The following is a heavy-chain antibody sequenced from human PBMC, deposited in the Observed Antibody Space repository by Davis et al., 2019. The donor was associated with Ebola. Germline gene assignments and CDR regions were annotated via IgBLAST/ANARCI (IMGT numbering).Heavy chain of an antibody. V-gene: IGHV4-59*01. Sequence: MPSETLSLTCTISGGSISSYYWSWIRQPPGKGLEWIGYIYYSGSNKYNPSLKSRVTISVDTSKNQFSLKLSSVTAADTAVYYCARDQRYFDLWGRGTLVTVSS. CDR3: ARDQRYFDL. CDR2: IYYSGSN. J-gene: IGHJ2*01. CDR1: GGSISSYY.